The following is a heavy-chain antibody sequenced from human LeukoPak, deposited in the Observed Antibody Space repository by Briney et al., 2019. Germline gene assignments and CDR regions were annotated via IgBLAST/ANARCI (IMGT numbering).Heavy chain of an antibody. V-gene: IGHV1-8*03. Sequence: ASVKVSCKASGYTFTGYYIHWVRQAPGQGLEWMGWINPNSGNTGYAQKFQGRVTITRNTAISTAYMELSSLRSEDTAIYYCAIDYGGNSGWFDPWGQGTLVTVSS. CDR2: INPNSGNT. J-gene: IGHJ5*02. CDR3: AIDYGGNSGWFDP. D-gene: IGHD4-23*01. CDR1: GYTFTGYY.